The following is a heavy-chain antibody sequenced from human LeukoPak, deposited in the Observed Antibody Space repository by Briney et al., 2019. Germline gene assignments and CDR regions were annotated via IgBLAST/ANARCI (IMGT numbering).Heavy chain of an antibody. CDR1: GGSFSGYY. Sequence: SETLSLTCDVYGGSFSGYYWSWIRQPPEKGLEWIGEINHSGSTNYNPSLKSRVTISVDTSKNQFSPKLSSVTAADTAVYYCARNRYYYGSGNYGVPNWFDPWGQGTLVTVSS. D-gene: IGHD3-10*01. CDR2: INHSGST. V-gene: IGHV4-34*01. J-gene: IGHJ5*02. CDR3: ARNRYYYGSGNYGVPNWFDP.